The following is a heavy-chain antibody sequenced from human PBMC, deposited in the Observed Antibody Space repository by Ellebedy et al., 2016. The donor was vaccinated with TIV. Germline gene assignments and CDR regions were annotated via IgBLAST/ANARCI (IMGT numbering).Heavy chain of an antibody. V-gene: IGHV4-61*01. CDR3: ARGGSSYGEAWDYFDY. Sequence: MPSETLSLTCTVSGGSVSSGSYYWSWIRQPPGKGLEWIGYIYYSGSTNYNPSLKSRVTISVDTSKNQFSLRLSSVTAADTAVYFCARGGSSYGEAWDYFDYWGQGTLVTVSS. CDR1: GGSVSSGSYY. J-gene: IGHJ4*02. CDR2: IYYSGST. D-gene: IGHD4-17*01.